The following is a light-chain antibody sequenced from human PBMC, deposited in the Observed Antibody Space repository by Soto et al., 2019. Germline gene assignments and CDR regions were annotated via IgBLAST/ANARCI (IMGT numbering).Light chain of an antibody. Sequence: QSVLAQPASVSGSPGQSITISCTGTSSDVSRYNYVSWYQQHPGKVPKLMIYEVSNRPSGVSNRFSGSKSGNTASLTISGLQAEDDADYYCSSYTSSSTYVFGTGTKDTVL. CDR1: SSDVSRYNY. J-gene: IGLJ1*01. V-gene: IGLV2-14*01. CDR2: EVS. CDR3: SSYTSSSTYV.